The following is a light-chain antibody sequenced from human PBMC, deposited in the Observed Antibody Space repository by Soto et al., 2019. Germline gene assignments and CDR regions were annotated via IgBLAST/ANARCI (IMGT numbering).Light chain of an antibody. CDR2: DAS. J-gene: IGKJ5*01. CDR3: QQYESLPT. V-gene: IGKV1-33*01. Sequence: DIQMTQSPSSLAASVGERVTITCQASQNIHNYLNWYQQXPGRAPKLLIYDASDLEAGAPSRFRGSGSGTDFTFTISRLQPEDIATYYCQQYESLPTFGQGTRLEIK. CDR1: QNIHNY.